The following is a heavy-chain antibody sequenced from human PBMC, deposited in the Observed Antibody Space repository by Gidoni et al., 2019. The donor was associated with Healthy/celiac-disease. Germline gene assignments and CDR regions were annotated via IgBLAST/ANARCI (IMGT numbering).Heavy chain of an antibody. J-gene: IGHJ3*02. CDR1: GYSFTSYW. Sequence: EVQLVQSGAEVKKPGESLRISCKGSGYSFTSYWISWVRPMPGKGLEWMGRIDPSDSYTNDSPSFQGHVTSSADKSISTAYLQWSSLKASDTAMYYCARHNRIAVAGTRMNAFDIWGQGTMVTVSS. D-gene: IGHD6-19*01. V-gene: IGHV5-10-1*03. CDR3: ARHNRIAVAGTRMNAFDI. CDR2: IDPSDSYT.